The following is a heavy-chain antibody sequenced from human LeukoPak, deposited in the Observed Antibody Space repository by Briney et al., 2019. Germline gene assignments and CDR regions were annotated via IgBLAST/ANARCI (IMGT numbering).Heavy chain of an antibody. V-gene: IGHV5-51*01. CDR3: ARLRTTSSSGPDY. D-gene: IGHD6-6*01. J-gene: IGHJ4*02. Sequence: GESLKISFQGGGYRFISHWIGWGRPMPGKGLEWMGIIYPGDSDTRYSPSFQGQVTISADKSISTAYLQWSRLKASDTAMYYCARLRTTSSSGPDYWGQGTLVTVSS. CDR1: GYRFISHW. CDR2: IYPGDSDT.